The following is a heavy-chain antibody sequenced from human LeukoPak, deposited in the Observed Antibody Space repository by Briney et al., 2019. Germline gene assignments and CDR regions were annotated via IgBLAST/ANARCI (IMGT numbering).Heavy chain of an antibody. CDR2: ISYDGSNK. D-gene: IGHD4-11*01. J-gene: IGHJ4*02. CDR3: AKSPVTTKVY. V-gene: IGHV3-30*18. Sequence: GGSLRLSCAASGFTFSSYGMHWVRQAPGKGLEWVAVISYDGSNKYYADSVKGRFTISRDNSKNTLYLQMNSLRAEDTAVYYCAKSPVTTKVYWGQGTLVTVSS. CDR1: GFTFSSYG.